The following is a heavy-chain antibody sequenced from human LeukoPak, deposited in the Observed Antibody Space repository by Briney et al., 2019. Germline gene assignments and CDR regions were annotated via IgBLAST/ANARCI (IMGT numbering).Heavy chain of an antibody. J-gene: IGHJ5*02. D-gene: IGHD2-2*01. CDR2: IYTSGST. V-gene: IGHV4-4*07. CDR3: AREYYDIVVVPAILGGYNWFDP. CDR1: GGSISSYY. Sequence: SETLSLTCTVSGGSISSYYWSWIRQPAGKGLEWIGRIYTSGSTNYNPSLKSRVTMSVDTSKNQFSLKLSSVTTADTAVYYCAREYYDIVVVPAILGGYNWFDPWGQGTLVTVSS.